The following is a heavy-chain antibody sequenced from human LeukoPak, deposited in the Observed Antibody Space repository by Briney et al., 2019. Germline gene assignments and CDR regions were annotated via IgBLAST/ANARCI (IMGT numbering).Heavy chain of an antibody. Sequence: GGSLRLSCAASGFTFSSYSMNWVRQAPGKGLEWVSSISSSSYIYYADSVKGRFTISRDNAKNSLYLQMNSLRAEDTAVYYCASLSSSWAYYYYGMDVWGQGTTVTVSS. CDR1: GFTFSSYS. CDR3: ASLSSSWAYYYYGMDV. CDR2: ISSSSYI. J-gene: IGHJ6*02. V-gene: IGHV3-21*01. D-gene: IGHD6-13*01.